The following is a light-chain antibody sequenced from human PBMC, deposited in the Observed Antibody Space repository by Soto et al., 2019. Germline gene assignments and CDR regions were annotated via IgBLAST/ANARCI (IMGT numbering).Light chain of an antibody. CDR1: SSDVGGYNY. CDR2: DVS. V-gene: IGLV2-14*01. Sequence: QSALTQPASVSGSPGQSITISCTGTSSDVGGYNYVSWYQQHPGKAPKLMFYDVSNRPSGVSDRFSGSKSGNTASLTISGLQAEDEADYYCSSYTNSNTPVVFGGGTKLTVL. CDR3: SSYTNSNTPVV. J-gene: IGLJ2*01.